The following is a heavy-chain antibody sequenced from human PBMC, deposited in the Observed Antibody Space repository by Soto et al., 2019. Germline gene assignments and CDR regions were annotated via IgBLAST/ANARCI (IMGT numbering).Heavy chain of an antibody. CDR1: GFTFSSYG. V-gene: IGHV3-23*01. CDR3: AKRLRDGLSSPFDY. D-gene: IGHD3-16*01. J-gene: IGHJ4*02. Sequence: GGSLRLSCAASGFTFSSYGMHWVRQAPGKGLEWVSHINGNGGETRYADSVKGRFTISRDNSKNTLYVQMSSLRAEDTAVYYCAKRLRDGLSSPFDYWGQGTLVTVSS. CDR2: INGNGGET.